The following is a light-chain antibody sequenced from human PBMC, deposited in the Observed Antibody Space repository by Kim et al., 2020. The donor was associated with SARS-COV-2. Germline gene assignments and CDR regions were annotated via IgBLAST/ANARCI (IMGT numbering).Light chain of an antibody. Sequence: ISPVQPARSTCSGDKLVDQDASWDQQKPGQSPVLVIYQDSKRPAGIPERFSGSNSGNTDTLTIGGTQAMDEADYYCQAWDSSTEVFGTGTKVTVL. CDR3: QAWDSSTEV. CDR2: QDS. J-gene: IGLJ1*01. CDR1: KLVDQD. V-gene: IGLV3-1*01.